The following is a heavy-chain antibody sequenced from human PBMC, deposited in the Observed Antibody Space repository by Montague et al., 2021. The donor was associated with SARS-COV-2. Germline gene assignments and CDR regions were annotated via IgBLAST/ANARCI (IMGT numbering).Heavy chain of an antibody. D-gene: IGHD3-22*01. Sequence: SLRLSCAASGFTFSSYAMSWVRQAPGKGLEWVSGISDSGSSTYYADSVKGRFTISRDNSKNTLYLQMNSLRAEDTAVYYCAKGGERITMIVVVITLADFDYWGQGTLVTVSS. CDR2: ISDSGSST. J-gene: IGHJ4*02. V-gene: IGHV3-23*01. CDR3: AKGGERITMIVVVITLADFDY. CDR1: GFTFSSYA.